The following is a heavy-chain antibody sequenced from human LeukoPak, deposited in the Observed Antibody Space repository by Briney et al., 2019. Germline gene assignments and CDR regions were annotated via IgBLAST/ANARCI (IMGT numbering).Heavy chain of an antibody. CDR2: ISSSSSSI. Sequence: GGSLRLSCAASGFTFSSYSMNWVRQAPGKGLEWVSYISSSSSSIYYADSVKGRFTISRDTAKNSLYLQMNSLRAEDTAVYYCAKAPGYYYDSSGYYLSYWGQGTLVTVSS. V-gene: IGHV3-48*01. J-gene: IGHJ4*02. CDR1: GFTFSSYS. D-gene: IGHD3-22*01. CDR3: AKAPGYYYDSSGYYLSY.